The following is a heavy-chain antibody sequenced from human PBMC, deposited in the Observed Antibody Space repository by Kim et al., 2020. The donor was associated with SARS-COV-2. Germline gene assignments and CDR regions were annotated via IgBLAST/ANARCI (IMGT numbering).Heavy chain of an antibody. CDR3: AKTRSGSCGGQIDF. V-gene: IGHV3-23*01. CDR1: GFTFSDHG. J-gene: IGHJ4*02. D-gene: IGHD3-10*01. CDR2: VCGGDRGT. Sequence: GGSLRLSCGAAGFTFSDHGMTWVRQAPGKGLEWVSSVCGGDRGTYYADSVKGRFTISRDNSKNTLYLQMNSLRAEDTARYYCAKTRSGSCGGQIDFWGQGTVVTVSS.